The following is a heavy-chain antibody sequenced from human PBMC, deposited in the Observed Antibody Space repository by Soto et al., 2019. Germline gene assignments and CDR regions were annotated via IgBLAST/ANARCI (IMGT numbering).Heavy chain of an antibody. Sequence: PGGSLRLSCVASGFSFSSSVMHLVRQAPGKGPEWVAAMWSDGSNKNYADSVKGRFTISRDNSKNTLYLQMNSLRVEDTAVYYCAKNSWLGSRTVAGTDDYWGQGTLVTVSS. CDR2: MWSDGSNK. V-gene: IGHV3-33*06. D-gene: IGHD6-19*01. CDR3: AKNSWLGSRTVAGTDDY. CDR1: GFSFSSSV. J-gene: IGHJ4*02.